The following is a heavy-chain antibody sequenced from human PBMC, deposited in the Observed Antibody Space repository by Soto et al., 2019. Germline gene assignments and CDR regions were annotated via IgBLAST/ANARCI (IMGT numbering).Heavy chain of an antibody. V-gene: IGHV3-74*01. D-gene: IGHD6-19*01. CDR2: INSDGSST. J-gene: IGHJ4*02. CDR1: GFTFSSYW. Sequence: GSLRLSCAASGFTFSSYWMHWVRQAPGKGLVWVSRINSDGSSTSYADSVKGRFTISRDNAKNTLYLQINSLRAEDTAVYYCARGFRIAVAGGFDYWGQGTLVTVSS. CDR3: ARGFRIAVAGGFDY.